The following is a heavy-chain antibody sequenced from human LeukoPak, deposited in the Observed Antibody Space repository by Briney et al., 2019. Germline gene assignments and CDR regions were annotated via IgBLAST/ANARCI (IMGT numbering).Heavy chain of an antibody. CDR2: IYYSGST. V-gene: IGHV4-39*07. Sequence: SETLSLTCTVSGGSISSSSYYWGWICQPPGKGLEWIGSIYYSGSTYYNPSLKSRVTISVDKSKNQFSLKLSSVTAADTAVYYCARGRGNWNPMDVWGKGTTVTVSS. CDR3: ARGRGNWNPMDV. D-gene: IGHD1-1*01. CDR1: GGSISSSSYY. J-gene: IGHJ6*04.